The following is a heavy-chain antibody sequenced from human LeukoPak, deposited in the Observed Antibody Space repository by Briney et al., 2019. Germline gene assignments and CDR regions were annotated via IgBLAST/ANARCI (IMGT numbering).Heavy chain of an antibody. CDR3: ARYHNNYGGNPLDY. CDR2: INPNSGGI. Sequence: ASVKVSCKASGYTFTGYYMHWVRQAPGQGLEWMGWINPNSGGINYAQKFQGRVTMTRDTSISTAYMELSRLRSDDTAVYYCARYHNNYGGNPLDYWGQGTLVTVSS. D-gene: IGHD4-23*01. V-gene: IGHV1-2*02. J-gene: IGHJ4*02. CDR1: GYTFTGYY.